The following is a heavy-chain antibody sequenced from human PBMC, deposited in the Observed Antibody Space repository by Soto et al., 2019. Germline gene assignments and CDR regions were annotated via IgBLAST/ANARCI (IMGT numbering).Heavy chain of an antibody. CDR1: GFTFSTYS. V-gene: IGHV3-48*02. CDR2: ISSSSGSL. D-gene: IGHD2-2*01. Sequence: GGSLRLSCTASGFTFSTYSMNWVRQAPGKGLEWVSYISSSSGSLYYADSVKGRFTISRDNARNSLYLQMNSLRDDDTALYYCAREEVPAASYGMDVWGQGTTVTVSS. CDR3: AREEVPAASYGMDV. J-gene: IGHJ6*02.